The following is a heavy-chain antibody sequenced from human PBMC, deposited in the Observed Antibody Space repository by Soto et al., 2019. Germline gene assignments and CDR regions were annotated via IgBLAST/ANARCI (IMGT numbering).Heavy chain of an antibody. CDR2: IDPSDSYT. CDR3: ARHRHPALPFIVVTTLVCFD. J-gene: IGHJ1*01. D-gene: IGHD4-17*01. Sequence: PGESLKISGETSGYSFTNFWISWVRQMPGKGLEWMGRIDPSDSYTNYSPSFQGHVTFSADESINTAYLQWSSLKASDTAMYYCARHRHPALPFIVVTTLVCFDRAQHTLITVPS. CDR1: GYSFTNFW. V-gene: IGHV5-10-1*01.